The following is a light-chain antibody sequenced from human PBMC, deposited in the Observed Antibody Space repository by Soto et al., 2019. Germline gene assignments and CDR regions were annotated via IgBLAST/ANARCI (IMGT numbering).Light chain of an antibody. V-gene: IGKV3-11*01. Sequence: EIVLTQSPATLSLSPGDRATLSCRASQSVGSYLGWYQQKPGQAPRLLIYDASNRATGIPARFSGSGSGTEFTLTIRSLEPDDFAVYFCQQRSSSLTFGGGTKVDIK. CDR2: DAS. CDR3: QQRSSSLT. J-gene: IGKJ4*01. CDR1: QSVGSY.